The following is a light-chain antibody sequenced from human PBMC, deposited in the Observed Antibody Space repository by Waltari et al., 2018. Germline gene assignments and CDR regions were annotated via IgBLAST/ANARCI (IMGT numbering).Light chain of an antibody. CDR3: QSYDDNNHWL. V-gene: IGLV6-57*01. J-gene: IGLJ3*02. CDR2: DNV. Sequence: FVLTQPHSVSESPGKTVTISCTRNRGSLASYSVHRYQQRPVRSPSTVIYDNVERPSGVPDRFSGSIDSFSNAASLTISGLKTEDEADYYCQSYDDNNHWLFGGGTKLTVL. CDR1: RGSLASYS.